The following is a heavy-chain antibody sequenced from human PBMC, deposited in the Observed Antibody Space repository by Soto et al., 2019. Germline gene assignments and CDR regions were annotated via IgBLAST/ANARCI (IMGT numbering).Heavy chain of an antibody. V-gene: IGHV4-59*12. CDR3: ARGPSGYLGYGMDV. D-gene: IGHD3-3*01. J-gene: IGHJ6*02. CDR1: RGSINNYY. Sequence: PSETLSLTCTVSRGSINNYYWTLIRQPPGKGLEWIGCISSSGSTNYNPPLKSRVTMSVDTSKNQFSLKLSSVTAADTAVYYCARGPSGYLGYGMDVWGQGTTVTVSS. CDR2: ISSSGST.